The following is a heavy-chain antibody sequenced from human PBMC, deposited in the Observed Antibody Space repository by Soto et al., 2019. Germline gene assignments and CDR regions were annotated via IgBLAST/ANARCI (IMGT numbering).Heavy chain of an antibody. Sequence: GGSLRLSCAASGFTFSSYAMSWVRQAPGKGLEWVSAISGSGGSTYYADSVKGRFTISRDNSKNTLYLQMNSLRAEDTAVYYCAKDTEDIPAAILGAFDIWGQGTMVTVSS. D-gene: IGHD2-2*02. J-gene: IGHJ3*02. V-gene: IGHV3-23*01. CDR2: ISGSGGST. CDR3: AKDTEDIPAAILGAFDI. CDR1: GFTFSSYA.